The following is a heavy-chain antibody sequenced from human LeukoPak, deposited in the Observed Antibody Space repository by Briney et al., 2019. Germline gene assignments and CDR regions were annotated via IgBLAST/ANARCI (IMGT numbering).Heavy chain of an antibody. CDR1: GYTFTGYY. Sequence: ASVKVSCKASGYTFTGYYMHWVRQAPGQGLEWMGRINPNSGGTNYAQKFQGRVTMTRDTSISTACMELSRLRSDDTAVYYCARDRNGDYVNYFDYWGQGTLVTVSS. CDR3: ARDRNGDYVNYFDY. D-gene: IGHD4-17*01. V-gene: IGHV1-2*06. J-gene: IGHJ4*02. CDR2: INPNSGGT.